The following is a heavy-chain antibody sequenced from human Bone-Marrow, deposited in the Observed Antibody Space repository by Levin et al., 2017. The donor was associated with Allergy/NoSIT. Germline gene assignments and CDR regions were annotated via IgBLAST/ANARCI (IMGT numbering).Heavy chain of an antibody. Sequence: GGSLRLSCAASGFTFSSYAMHWVRQAPGKGLEWVAVISYDGSNKYYADSVEGRFTISRDNSKNTLYLQMNSLRAEDTAVYYCASAGDSSGYYYVYYYYGMDVWGQGTTVTVSS. CDR2: ISYDGSNK. CDR3: ASAGDSSGYYYVYYYYGMDV. CDR1: GFTFSSYA. D-gene: IGHD3-22*01. V-gene: IGHV3-30*04. J-gene: IGHJ6*02.